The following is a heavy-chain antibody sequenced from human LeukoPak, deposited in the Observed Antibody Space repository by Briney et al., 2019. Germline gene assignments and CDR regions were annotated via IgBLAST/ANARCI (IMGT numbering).Heavy chain of an antibody. CDR1: GFTFDDYT. CDR2: ISWDGGST. Sequence: GGSLRLSCAASGFTFDDYTMHWVRQAPGKGLEWVSLISWDGGSTYYADSVRGRFTISRDNSKNSLYLQMNSLRAEDTAVYYCARRVGFYGSGSLNYFDPWGQGILVSVS. V-gene: IGHV3-43*01. J-gene: IGHJ5*01. CDR3: ARRVGFYGSGSLNYFDP. D-gene: IGHD3-10*01.